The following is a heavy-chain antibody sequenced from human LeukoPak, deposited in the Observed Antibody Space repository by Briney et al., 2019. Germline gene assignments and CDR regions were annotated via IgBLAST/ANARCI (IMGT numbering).Heavy chain of an antibody. D-gene: IGHD5/OR15-5a*01. CDR2: IKQDGSER. Sequence: TGGSLRLSCAASGFTFGSYWMTWVRQAPGKGLEWVANIKQDGSERYYVDSVKGRFTISRDNAKNSLYLQLNSLRAEDTAVYYCAEVVSGYWGQGTLVTVSS. CDR1: GFTFGSYW. V-gene: IGHV3-7*05. CDR3: AEVVSGY. J-gene: IGHJ4*02.